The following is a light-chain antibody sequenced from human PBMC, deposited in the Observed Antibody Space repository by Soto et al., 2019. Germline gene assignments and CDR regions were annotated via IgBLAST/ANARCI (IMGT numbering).Light chain of an antibody. CDR1: PSVRSER. CDR3: QQYDVSPIT. V-gene: IGKV3-20*01. J-gene: IGKJ5*01. Sequence: EIVLTQSPDTRSLSPGERATLSCRASPSVRSERLAWYQHKRGQAPRLVIFDASSRATGIPERFSGSGSGTDFTLTITRLEPEDFAVYFCQQYDVSPITFGLGTRLEIK. CDR2: DAS.